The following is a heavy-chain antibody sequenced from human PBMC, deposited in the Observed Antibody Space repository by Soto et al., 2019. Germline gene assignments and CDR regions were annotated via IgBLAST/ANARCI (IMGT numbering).Heavy chain of an antibody. J-gene: IGHJ4*02. V-gene: IGHV4-4*07. CDR1: GASITGTSY. D-gene: IGHD2-8*02. CDR3: ERGMTPPGAPAWYYVHS. CDR2: FSLSVTT. Sequence: PSETLSLTCTVSGASITGTSYWRWIRHPAGNGLEWIGRFSLSVTTNYNPSLRIRITMSADVSKNQFSLRLTSLTAADTALYYFERGMTPPGAPAWYYVHSWGPGTLVTVSS.